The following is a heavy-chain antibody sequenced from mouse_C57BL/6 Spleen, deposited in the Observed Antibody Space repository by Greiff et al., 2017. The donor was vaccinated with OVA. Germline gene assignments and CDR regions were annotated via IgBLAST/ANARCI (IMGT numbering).Heavy chain of an antibody. CDR1: GYTFTDYY. V-gene: IGHV1-76*01. CDR3: GRANDFGYFDV. J-gene: IGHJ1*03. D-gene: IGHD2-4*01. Sequence: VMLVESGAELVRPGASVKLSCKASGYTFTDYYINWVKQRPGQGLEWIARIYPGSGNTYSNEKFKGKATLTAEKSSSTAYMQLSSLTSEDSAVYFCGRANDFGYFDVWGTGTTVTVSS. CDR2: IYPGSGNT.